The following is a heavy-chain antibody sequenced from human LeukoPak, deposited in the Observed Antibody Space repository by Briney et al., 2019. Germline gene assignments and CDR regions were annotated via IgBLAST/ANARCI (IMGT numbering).Heavy chain of an antibody. V-gene: IGHV5-10-1*01. J-gene: IGHJ4*02. Sequence: PGESLKISCKGSGYSFTSYWISWVRQMPGKGLEWMGRIDPSDSYTNYSPSFQGHVTISADKSISTAYLQWSSLKASDTAMYYCARQEGYDSSGYYSDYWGQGTLVTVSS. CDR3: ARQEGYDSSGYYSDY. CDR1: GYSFTSYW. CDR2: IDPSDSYT. D-gene: IGHD3-22*01.